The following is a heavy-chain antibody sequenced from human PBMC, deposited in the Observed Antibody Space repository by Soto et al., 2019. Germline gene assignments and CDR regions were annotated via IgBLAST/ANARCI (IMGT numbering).Heavy chain of an antibody. V-gene: IGHV1-8*01. CDR2: MNPNSGNT. Sequence: ASVKVSCKASGYTFTSYDINWVRQATGQGLEWMGWMNPNSGNTGYAQKFQGRVTMTRNTSISTAYMELSSLRSEDTAVYYCARLSSGWYYFDYWGQGTLVTVSS. CDR3: ARLSSGWYYFDY. D-gene: IGHD6-19*01. CDR1: GYTFTSYD. J-gene: IGHJ4*02.